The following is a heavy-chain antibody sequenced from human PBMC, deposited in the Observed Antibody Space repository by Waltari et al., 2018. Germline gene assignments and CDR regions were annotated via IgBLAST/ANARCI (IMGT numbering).Heavy chain of an antibody. CDR3: ARGDWGAFDI. J-gene: IGHJ3*02. V-gene: IGHV4-59*01. CDR2: IYYSGST. Sequence: QVQLQESGPGLVKPSETLSLTCTVSGGSISSYYWSWIRQPPGKGLGWIGYIYYSGSTNYHPPLKSRVTISVDTSKNQFSLKLSSVTAADTAGYYCARGDWGAFDIWGQGTMVTVSS. D-gene: IGHD7-27*01. CDR1: GGSISSYY.